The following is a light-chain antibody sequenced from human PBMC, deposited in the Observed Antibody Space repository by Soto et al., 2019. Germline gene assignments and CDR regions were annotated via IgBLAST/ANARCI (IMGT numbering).Light chain of an antibody. V-gene: IGKV1-39*01. CDR2: GAY. CDR1: QTISTH. Sequence: DIQMTQSPSSLSASVGDRVTITCRASQTISTHLSWYQQKPGKAPKLLIYGAYRLQSGVPSRFSGSGSGTDVTLTISSQKKEDGATYYCQQSYSSSWTFGQGTKVDIK. J-gene: IGKJ1*01. CDR3: QQSYSSSWT.